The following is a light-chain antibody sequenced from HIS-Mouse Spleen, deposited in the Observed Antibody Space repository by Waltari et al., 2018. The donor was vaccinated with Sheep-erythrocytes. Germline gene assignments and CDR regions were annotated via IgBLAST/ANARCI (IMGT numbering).Light chain of an antibody. J-gene: IGKJ3*01. V-gene: IGKV1-6*01. Sequence: QMTQSPSSLSASVGDRVTITCRASQGIRNYLGWYQQKPGKAPKLLIYAASSLQSGVPSRFSGSGSGTDFTLTISSLQPEDFATYYCLQDYNFPFTFGPGTKVDIK. CDR1: QGIRNY. CDR2: AAS. CDR3: LQDYNFPFT.